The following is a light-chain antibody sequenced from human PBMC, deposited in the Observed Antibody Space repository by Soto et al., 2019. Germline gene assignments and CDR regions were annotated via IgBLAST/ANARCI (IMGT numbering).Light chain of an antibody. CDR3: SSYTSTSTRV. V-gene: IGLV2-14*01. CDR2: EVS. Sequence: QSVLTQPASVSGSPGQSITISCTGTSSDVGGYTYVSWYQQKSGKAPKLMIFEVSNRPSGVSHRFSGSRSGNTASLTISGLEADDEADYYCSSYTSTSTRVFGGGTRSPS. J-gene: IGLJ1*01. CDR1: SSDVGGYTY.